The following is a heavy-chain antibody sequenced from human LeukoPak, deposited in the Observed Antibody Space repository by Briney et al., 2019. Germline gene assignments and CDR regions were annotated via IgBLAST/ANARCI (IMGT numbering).Heavy chain of an antibody. Sequence: RYSQTLSLTCTVSGGSISSGSYYWSWIRQPAGKGLEWIGRIYTSGSTNYNPSLKSRVTISVDTSKSQFSLKLSSVTAADTAIYYCARGGYYGSGNDFRFDPWGQGTLVTVSS. D-gene: IGHD3-10*01. V-gene: IGHV4-61*02. J-gene: IGHJ5*02. CDR3: ARGGYYGSGNDFRFDP. CDR2: IYTSGST. CDR1: GGSISSGSYY.